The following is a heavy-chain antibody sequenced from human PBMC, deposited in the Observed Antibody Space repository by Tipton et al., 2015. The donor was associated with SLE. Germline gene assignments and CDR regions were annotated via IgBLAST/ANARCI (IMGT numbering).Heavy chain of an antibody. CDR3: WGYYNYGMDV. V-gene: IGHV4-59*12. Sequence: TLSLTCTVSGGSISRYYWSWIRQSPEKGLEWIGYIYYSGSTKYNPSLESRVTISVDRSKNQFSLKLSSVTAADTAVYFCWGYYNYGMDVWGQGTTVTVSS. D-gene: IGHD3-16*01. CDR1: GGSISRYY. CDR2: IYYSGST. J-gene: IGHJ6*02.